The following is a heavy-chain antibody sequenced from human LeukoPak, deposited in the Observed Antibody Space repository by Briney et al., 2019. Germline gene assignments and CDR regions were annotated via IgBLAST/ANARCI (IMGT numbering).Heavy chain of an antibody. CDR1: GFTFSSYT. Sequence: GGSLRLSCAASGFTFSSYTMSWVRQAPGKGLEWVSSISSSSSYISYADSMRGRFTISRDNAKNSLYLQMNSLRAEDTAVYYCARDKVAAAPGDYWGQGTLVTVSS. V-gene: IGHV3-21*01. CDR3: ARDKVAAAPGDY. J-gene: IGHJ4*02. CDR2: ISSSSSYI. D-gene: IGHD2-2*01.